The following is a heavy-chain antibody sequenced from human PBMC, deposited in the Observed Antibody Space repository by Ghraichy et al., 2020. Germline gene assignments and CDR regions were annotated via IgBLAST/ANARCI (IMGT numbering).Heavy chain of an antibody. D-gene: IGHD4-17*01. Sequence: SGPTLVKPTQTLTLTCTFSGFSLSTSGMCVSWIRQPPGKALEWLARIDWDDDKYYSTSLKTRLTISKDTSKNQVVLTMTNMDPVDTATYYCARGLVTTSTYWYFDLWGRGTLVTVSS. V-gene: IGHV2-70*11. J-gene: IGHJ2*01. CDR2: IDWDDDK. CDR1: GFSLSTSGMC. CDR3: ARGLVTTSTYWYFDL.